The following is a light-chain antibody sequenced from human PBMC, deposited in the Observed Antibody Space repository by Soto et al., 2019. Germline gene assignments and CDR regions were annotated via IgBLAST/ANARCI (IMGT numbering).Light chain of an antibody. J-gene: IGKJ1*01. CDR3: QQYGRSPT. CDR1: QSVSSNY. V-gene: IGKV3-20*01. Sequence: ESVLTQSQGTLALSPCERATLSCRASQSVSSNYLAWYQQKPGQAPRLLIYGVSSRATGIPDRFSGSGSGTDFTLTISRLEPEDFVVYYCQQYGRSPTFGQGTKVDIK. CDR2: GVS.